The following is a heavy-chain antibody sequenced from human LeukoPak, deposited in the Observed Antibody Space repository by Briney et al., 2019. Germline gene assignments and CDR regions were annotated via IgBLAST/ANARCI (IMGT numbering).Heavy chain of an antibody. J-gene: IGHJ4*02. CDR3: ARADCSSTSCYIQFDY. V-gene: IGHV1-2*02. D-gene: IGHD2-2*02. Sequence: ASVKVSCKASGYTFTGYYMHWVRQAPGQGLEWMGWINPNSGGTNYAKKFQGRVTMTRDTSISTAYMELSRLRSDDTAVYYCARADCSSTSCYIQFDYWGQGTLVTVSS. CDR1: GYTFTGYY. CDR2: INPNSGGT.